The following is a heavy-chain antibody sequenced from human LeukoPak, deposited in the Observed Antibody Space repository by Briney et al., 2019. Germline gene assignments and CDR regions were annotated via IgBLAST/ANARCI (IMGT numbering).Heavy chain of an antibody. CDR1: GFTFSSYA. Sequence: GGSLRLSCAASGFTFSSYAMSWVRQAPGKGLEWVSAISGSGGSTYYADSEKGRFTISRDNSKNKLYLQMNSLRAEDTAVYYHAKKRWQRLDEEYFDYWGQGTLVTVSS. J-gene: IGHJ4*02. V-gene: IGHV3-23*01. CDR2: ISGSGGST. CDR3: AKKRWQRLDEEYFDY. D-gene: IGHD4-23*01.